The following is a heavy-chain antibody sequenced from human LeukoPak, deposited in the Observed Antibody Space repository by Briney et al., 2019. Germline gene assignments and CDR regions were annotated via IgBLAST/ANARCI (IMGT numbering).Heavy chain of an antibody. CDR1: GFTFSNAW. CDR3: TAQKGRYYDYVWGSYRPFDY. J-gene: IGHJ4*02. V-gene: IGHV3-15*01. CDR2: IKSKTDGGTT. D-gene: IGHD3-16*02. Sequence: GGSLGLSCAASGFTFSNAWMSWVRQAPGKGLEWVGRIKSKTDGGTTDYAAPVKGRFTISRDDSKNTLYLQMNSLKTEDTAVYYCTAQKGRYYDYVWGSYRPFDYWGQGTLVTVSS.